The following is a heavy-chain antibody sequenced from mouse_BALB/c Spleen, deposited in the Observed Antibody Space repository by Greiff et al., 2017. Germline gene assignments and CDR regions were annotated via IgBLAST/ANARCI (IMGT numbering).Heavy chain of an antibody. D-gene: IGHD2-2*01. J-gene: IGHJ4*01. CDR2: ISNLAYSI. Sequence: EVQLVESGGGLVQPGGSRKLSCAASGFTFSDYGMAWVRQAPGKGPEWVAFISNLAYSIYYADTVTGRFTISRENAKNTLYLEMSSLRSEDTAMYYCARSYGYDGMDYWGQGTSVTVSS. CDR1: GFTFSDYG. CDR3: ARSYGYDGMDY. V-gene: IGHV5-15*02.